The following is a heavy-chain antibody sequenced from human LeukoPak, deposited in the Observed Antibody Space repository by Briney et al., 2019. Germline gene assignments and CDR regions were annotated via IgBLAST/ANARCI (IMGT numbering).Heavy chain of an antibody. J-gene: IGHJ4*02. CDR1: GYTFTGYY. V-gene: IGHV1-2*02. CDR3: ARAEVLLWFGELLVYFDY. D-gene: IGHD3-10*01. Sequence: GASVKVSCKASGYTFTGYYMHWVRQAPGQGLEWMGWINPNSGGTNYAQKFQGRVTMTRDTSISTAYMELSRLRSDDTAVYYCARAEVLLWFGELLVYFDYWGQGTLVTVSS. CDR2: INPNSGGT.